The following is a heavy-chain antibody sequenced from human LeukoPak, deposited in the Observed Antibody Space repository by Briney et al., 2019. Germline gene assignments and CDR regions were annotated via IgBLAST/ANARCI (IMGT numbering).Heavy chain of an antibody. CDR3: ARGKTSGDIIEDAFDI. CDR1: GGSISSSSYY. CDR2: IYYSGST. D-gene: IGHD3-10*01. J-gene: IGHJ3*02. Sequence: PSETLSLTCTVSGGSISSSSYYWGWIRQPPGKGLEWIGSIYYSGSTYYNPSLKSRVTISVDTSKNQFSLKLSSVTAADTAMYYCARGKTSGDIIEDAFDIWGQGTMVAVSS. V-gene: IGHV4-39*07.